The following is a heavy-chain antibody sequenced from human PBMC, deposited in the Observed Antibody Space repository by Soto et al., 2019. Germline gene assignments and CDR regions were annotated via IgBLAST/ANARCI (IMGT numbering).Heavy chain of an antibody. J-gene: IGHJ5*02. Sequence: ASVKVSCKASGYTFTRYTMNWVRQAPGQRLEWMGWINPDNGNTKSSQKFQDRVIITRGTSASTAYMDLSSLRSEDTAVYYCARGIATGQLDPWGQGTLVTVSS. CDR3: ARGIATGQLDP. CDR2: INPDNGNT. CDR1: GYTFTRYT. V-gene: IGHV1-3*01. D-gene: IGHD2-15*01.